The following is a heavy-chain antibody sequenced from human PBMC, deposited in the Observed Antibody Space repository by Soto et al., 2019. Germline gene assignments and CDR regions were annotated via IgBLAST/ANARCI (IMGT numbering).Heavy chain of an antibody. J-gene: IGHJ6*02. CDR3: ARDGAAAGYYYYGMDV. V-gene: IGHV4-39*02. D-gene: IGHD6-13*01. CDR1: GGSISSGGYY. Sequence: SETLSLTCAVSGGSISSGGYYWGWIRQPPGKGLEWIGSIYYSGSTHYNPSLKSRVTISVDTSKNQFSLKLSSVTAADTAVYYCARDGAAAGYYYYGMDVWGQGTTVTVSS. CDR2: IYYSGST.